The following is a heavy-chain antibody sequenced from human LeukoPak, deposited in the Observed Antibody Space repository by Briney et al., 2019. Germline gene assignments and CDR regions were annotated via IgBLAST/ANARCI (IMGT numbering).Heavy chain of an antibody. V-gene: IGHV3-23*01. CDR3: AKQSYARSLGE. D-gene: IGHD3-10*02. CDR1: GFPFSDVS. J-gene: IGHJ4*02. CDR2: TNSGGTTT. Sequence: PGGSLRLSCATSGFPFSDVSMTWVRQAPGKGLEWISTTNSGGTTTYYAESVKGRFTISRDNFKNALYLQMSSLRVEDTAIYYCAKQSYARSLGEGGPGTLVTVSS.